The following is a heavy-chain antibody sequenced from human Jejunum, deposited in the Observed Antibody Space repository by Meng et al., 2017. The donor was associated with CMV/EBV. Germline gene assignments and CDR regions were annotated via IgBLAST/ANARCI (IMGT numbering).Heavy chain of an antibody. CDR1: RFTFSGSW. J-gene: IGHJ6*02. V-gene: IGHV3-74*01. D-gene: IGHD4-11*01. CDR3: VMTTNYYYYGMDV. Sequence: RFTFSGSWMRWVRHAPEQGPVWVSRIRTDGRSPTYADSVKGRFTISRDNAKNTLYLQMNSLRAEDTAVYYCVMTTNYYYYGMDVWGQGTTVTVSS. CDR2: IRTDGRSP.